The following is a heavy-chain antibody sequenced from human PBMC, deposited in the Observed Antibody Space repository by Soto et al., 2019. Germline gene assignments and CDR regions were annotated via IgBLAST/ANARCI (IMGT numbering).Heavy chain of an antibody. J-gene: IGHJ4*02. Sequence: EVQLLQSGGGLVQPGGSLRLSCEASGFTFSTYAMSWVRQAPGKGLEWVSGFSGNGGRTYYADSVKGRLTISRDNSKNTLFLQMNSLRVEDTAVYYCAKGTVTQVYYFDYWGQGTLVAVSS. CDR1: GFTFSTYA. CDR2: FSGNGGRT. V-gene: IGHV3-23*01. D-gene: IGHD4-17*01. CDR3: AKGTVTQVYYFDY.